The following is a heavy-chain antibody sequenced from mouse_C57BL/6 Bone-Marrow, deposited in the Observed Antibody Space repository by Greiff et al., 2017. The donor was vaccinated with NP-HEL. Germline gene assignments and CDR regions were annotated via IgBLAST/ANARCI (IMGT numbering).Heavy chain of an antibody. Sequence: QVQLQQPGAELVKPGASVKLSCKASGYTFTSYWMHWVKQRPGQGLEWIGMIHPNSGSTNYNEKFKSKATLTVDKSSSTAYMQLSSLTSEDSAVYDGALDGSSNYYCAMDYWGQGTSVTVSS. CDR1: GYTFTSYW. V-gene: IGHV1-64*01. D-gene: IGHD1-1*01. CDR3: ALDGSSNYYCAMDY. CDR2: IHPNSGST. J-gene: IGHJ4*01.